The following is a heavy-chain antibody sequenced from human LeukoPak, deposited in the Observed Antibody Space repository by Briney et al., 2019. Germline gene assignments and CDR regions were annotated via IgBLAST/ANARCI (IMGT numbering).Heavy chain of an antibody. CDR3: AKGLHSGSWVD. J-gene: IGHJ4*02. Sequence: GGSLRLSCAASGFPFSSYGMHWVRQAPGKGLEWVAFIRYDGGNKYYADSVKGRFTISRDSSKNTLYLQMNSLRAEDTAVYYCAKGLHSGSWVDWGQGTLVTVSS. CDR1: GFPFSSYG. V-gene: IGHV3-30*02. D-gene: IGHD1-26*01. CDR2: IRYDGGNK.